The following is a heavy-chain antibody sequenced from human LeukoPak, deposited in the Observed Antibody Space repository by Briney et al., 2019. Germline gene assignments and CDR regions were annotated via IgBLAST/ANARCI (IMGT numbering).Heavy chain of an antibody. D-gene: IGHD3-3*01. CDR3: ANLALFGVINDY. Sequence: VGSLRLSCAASGFTFSSYEMNWVRQAPGKGLEWVSYIGSSGSTIYYADSVKGRFTISRDNAKNSLYLQMNSLRAEDTAVYYCANLALFGVINDYWGQGTLVTVSS. J-gene: IGHJ4*02. V-gene: IGHV3-48*03. CDR1: GFTFSSYE. CDR2: IGSSGSTI.